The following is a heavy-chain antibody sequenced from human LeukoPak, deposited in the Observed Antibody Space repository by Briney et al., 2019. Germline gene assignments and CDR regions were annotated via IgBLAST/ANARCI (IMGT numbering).Heavy chain of an antibody. D-gene: IGHD3-10*01. V-gene: IGHV1-24*01. CDR1: GYSLSELA. CDR2: DEPEHGDT. J-gene: IGHJ4*02. CDR3: LTGPQHKAPAGEF. Sequence: GASVKLSCTVSGYSLSELAMHWVRQAPGKGLEWMGGDEPEHGDTIYAQKFQGRVTMTEDISRDTAYMELRSLRSEDTAMYYCLTGPQHKAPAGEFWGQGTLVTVSS.